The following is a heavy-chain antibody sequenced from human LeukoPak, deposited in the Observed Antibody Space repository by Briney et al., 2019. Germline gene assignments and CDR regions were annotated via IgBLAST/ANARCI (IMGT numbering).Heavy chain of an antibody. CDR3: ARGCGRASCPYYFDY. J-gene: IGHJ4*02. CDR1: GFTVSTNH. V-gene: IGHV3-53*01. CDR2: IYNDANT. D-gene: IGHD2-2*01. Sequence: GGSLRLSCAVSGFTVSTNHMSWVRQAPGKGLEWVSVIYNDANTYYTDSVKGRFTISRDNSYNSLYLQMASLRAEDTAVYYCARGCGRASCPYYFDYWGQGALVTVSS.